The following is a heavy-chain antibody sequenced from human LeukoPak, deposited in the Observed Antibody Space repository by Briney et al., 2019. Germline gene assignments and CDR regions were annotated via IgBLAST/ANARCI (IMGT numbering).Heavy chain of an antibody. D-gene: IGHD5-18*01. V-gene: IGHV3-7*01. CDR1: GFTSSSYW. Sequence: GGSLRLSCAASGFTSSSYWMSWVRQAPGKGLEWVANVKQDGSEKYYVDSVKGRFTISRDNAKNSLYLQMNSLRAEDTAVYYCARSAAMVTGRFDYWGQGTLVTVSS. J-gene: IGHJ4*02. CDR2: VKQDGSEK. CDR3: ARSAAMVTGRFDY.